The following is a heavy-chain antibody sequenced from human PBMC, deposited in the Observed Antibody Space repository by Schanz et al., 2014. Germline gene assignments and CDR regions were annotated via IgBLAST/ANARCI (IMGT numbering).Heavy chain of an antibody. CDR2: ISYNGGA. Sequence: QLHQWGAGLLKPSETLSLTCAVSGGSFSAYYWSWIRQPPGKGLEWIGEISYNGGANNPSLQGRVTISGDPSKASVAPPLRSGTAADTAVYYCVVGVVGAHSYFYSGMEVWGQGATVTVSS. CDR1: GGSFSAYY. CDR3: VVGVVGAHSYFYSGMEV. J-gene: IGHJ6*02. D-gene: IGHD3-22*01. V-gene: IGHV4-34*01.